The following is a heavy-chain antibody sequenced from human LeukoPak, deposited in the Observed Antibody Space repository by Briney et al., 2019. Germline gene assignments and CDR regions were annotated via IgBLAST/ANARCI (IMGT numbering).Heavy chain of an antibody. Sequence: GASVKVSCKASGFTFTRYDINWVRQATGQGLEWMGWMNPNNGNTGYAQTFQGRVTMTRDTFTSTAYMELSSLRSEDTAVYYCATGSYTSSGYYYGHYYWGQGTLVTVSS. CDR3: ATGSYTSSGYYYGHYY. V-gene: IGHV1-8*01. CDR2: MNPNNGNT. CDR1: GFTFTRYD. J-gene: IGHJ4*02. D-gene: IGHD3-22*01.